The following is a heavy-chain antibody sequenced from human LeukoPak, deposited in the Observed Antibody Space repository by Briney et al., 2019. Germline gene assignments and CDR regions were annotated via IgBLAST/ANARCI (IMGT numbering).Heavy chain of an antibody. CDR1: GFTVSDNY. J-gene: IGHJ4*02. CDR2: IYTGGST. D-gene: IGHD5-18*01. V-gene: IGHV3-53*01. Sequence: GGSLRLSCAASGFTVSDNYMSWVRQAPGKGLEWVSLIYTGGSTYYPDSVKGRFTISRDNSENTLYIQMTSLRVEDTAVYYGARVRYNYYYYFDHWGQGTQVTVSS. CDR3: ARVRYNYYYYFDH.